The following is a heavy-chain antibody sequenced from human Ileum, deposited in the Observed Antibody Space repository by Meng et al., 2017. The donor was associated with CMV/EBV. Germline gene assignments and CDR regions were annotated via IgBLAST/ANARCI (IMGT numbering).Heavy chain of an antibody. Sequence: GGSLRLSCAASGFTFSSYGMHWVRQAPGKGLEWVAFIRYDGSNKYYADSVKGRFTISRDKSKNTLYLQMNSLRAEDTAVYYCARYPLANWHYDYWGQGTLVTVSS. CDR1: GFTFSSYG. V-gene: IGHV3-30*02. CDR3: ARYPLANWHYDY. CDR2: IRYDGSNK. D-gene: IGHD7-27*01. J-gene: IGHJ4*02.